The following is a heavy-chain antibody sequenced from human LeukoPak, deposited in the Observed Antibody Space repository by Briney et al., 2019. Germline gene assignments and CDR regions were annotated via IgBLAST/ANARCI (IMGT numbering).Heavy chain of an antibody. V-gene: IGHV3-53*04. J-gene: IGHJ6*02. Sequence: GGSLRLSWAASGFTVSSNYMSWVRQAPGKGLERVSVIYSGGSTYYADSVKGRFTISRHNSKNTLYLQMNSLRAEDTAVYYCARGVSYYDSRGYYGMDVWGQGTTVTVSS. CDR2: IYSGGST. CDR1: GFTVSSNY. CDR3: ARGVSYYDSRGYYGMDV. D-gene: IGHD3-22*01.